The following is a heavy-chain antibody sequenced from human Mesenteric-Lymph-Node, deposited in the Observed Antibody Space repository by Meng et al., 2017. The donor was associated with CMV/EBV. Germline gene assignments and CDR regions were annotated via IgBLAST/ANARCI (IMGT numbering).Heavy chain of an antibody. V-gene: IGHV4-31*03. Sequence: SETLSLTCTVSGGSISSGGYYWSWIRQHPGKGLEWIGYIYYSGSTYYNPSLKSRVTISVDTSKNQFSLKLSSVTAADAAVYYCARCPGFAAGMGGAYYYYYYGMTSGAKGPRSPSP. CDR2: IYYSGST. D-gene: IGHD6-13*01. J-gene: IGHJ6*02. CDR1: GGSISSGGYY. CDR3: ARCPGFAAGMGGAYYYYYYGMTS.